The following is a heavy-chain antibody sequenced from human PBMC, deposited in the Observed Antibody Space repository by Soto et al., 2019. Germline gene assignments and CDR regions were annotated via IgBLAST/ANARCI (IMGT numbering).Heavy chain of an antibody. CDR2: IWFDGTKK. D-gene: IGHD3-3*01. CDR1: GFTFSTYG. J-gene: IGHJ6*02. Sequence: QVQLVESGGGVIQPGRSLRLSCAASGFTFSTYGMHWVRQAPGKGLEWVAVIWFDGTKKYYADSVNGRFTISRDNSKNDLYLQLNSLRAEDTAVYYCASQIFWSGSTAHGMDVWGQGTAVTVSS. V-gene: IGHV3-33*01. CDR3: ASQIFWSGSTAHGMDV.